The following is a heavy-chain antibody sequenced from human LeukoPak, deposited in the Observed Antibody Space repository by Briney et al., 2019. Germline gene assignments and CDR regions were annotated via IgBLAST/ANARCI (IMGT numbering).Heavy chain of an antibody. V-gene: IGHV3-48*03. CDR3: ARGATVTYYFDH. D-gene: IGHD4-17*01. Sequence: GGSLRLSCAASGFTFSDYEMNWVRQTPGKGLEWLSYISTGGRTVKYADSVKGRFTISRDNARSSLFLQMSNLRVEDTAVYFCARGATVTYYFDHWGQGALVAVSS. J-gene: IGHJ4*02. CDR1: GFTFSDYE. CDR2: ISTGGRTV.